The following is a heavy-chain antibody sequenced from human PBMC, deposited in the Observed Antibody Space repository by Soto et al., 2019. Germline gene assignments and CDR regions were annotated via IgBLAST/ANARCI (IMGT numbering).Heavy chain of an antibody. Sequence: PSETLSLTCTVSGDSISSGDYYWSWIRQPPGKGLEWIGSIYDRGSTYSNPSLKSRLTTSLDTSKNQFSLKLTSVTAADTAVYYCARHGYTSGRTYFDYWGQGTLVTVSS. CDR2: IYDRGST. D-gene: IGHD6-25*01. J-gene: IGHJ4*02. V-gene: IGHV4-39*01. CDR3: ARHGYTSGRTYFDY. CDR1: GDSISSGDYY.